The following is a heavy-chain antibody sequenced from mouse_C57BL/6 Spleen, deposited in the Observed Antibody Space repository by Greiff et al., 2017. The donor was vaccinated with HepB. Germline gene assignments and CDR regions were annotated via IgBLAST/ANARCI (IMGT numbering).Heavy chain of an antibody. J-gene: IGHJ4*01. Sequence: QVQLQQSGAELVKPGASVKISCKASGYAFSSYWMNWVKQRPGKGLEWIGQIYPGDGDTNYNGKFKGKATLTADKSSSTAYMQLSSLTSEDSAVYFCARGGWLRYYAMDYWGQGTSVTVSS. V-gene: IGHV1-80*01. D-gene: IGHD2-3*01. CDR2: IYPGDGDT. CDR3: ARGGWLRYYAMDY. CDR1: GYAFSSYW.